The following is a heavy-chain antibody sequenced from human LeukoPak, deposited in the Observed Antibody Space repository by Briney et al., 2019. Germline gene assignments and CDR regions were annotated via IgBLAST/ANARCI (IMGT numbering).Heavy chain of an antibody. V-gene: IGHV3-30*02. CDR2: IWYGGSNK. D-gene: IGHD3-10*01. CDR1: GFTFSSYG. Sequence: GGSLRLSCAASGFTFSSYGMHWVRQAPGKGLEWVAVIWYGGSNKYYADSVKGRFTISRDNSKNTLYLQMNSLRAEDTAVYYCAKDLCFGELLYGAFDMWGQGTMVTVSS. CDR3: AKDLCFGELLYGAFDM. J-gene: IGHJ3*02.